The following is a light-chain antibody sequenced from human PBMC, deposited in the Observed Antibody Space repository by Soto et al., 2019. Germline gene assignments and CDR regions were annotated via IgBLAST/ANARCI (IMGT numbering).Light chain of an antibody. J-gene: IGKJ4*01. CDR2: DAS. CDR1: QGIGST. Sequence: EIGMSQSPAARSVSPGEGATLSCRASQGIGSTLAWYQQKPGQNPRLLIYDASTRAAGVPARFSGSGSGTDFTLTINSLQSEDFAIYYCQHYANCPLTFGRGTKADIK. CDR3: QHYANCPLT. V-gene: IGKV3-15*01.